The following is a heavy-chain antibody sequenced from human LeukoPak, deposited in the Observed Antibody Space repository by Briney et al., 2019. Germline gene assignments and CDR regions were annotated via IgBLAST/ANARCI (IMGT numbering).Heavy chain of an antibody. CDR2: IYHSGST. Sequence: SETLSLTCTVSGGSISSYYWSWIRQPPGKGLEWIGSIYHSGSTYNNPSLKSRVTILVDTSKNQFSLKLGSVTAADTAVYYCARSPYYFDSSGYHGAYYFDYWGQGTLVTVSS. V-gene: IGHV4-59*08. CDR3: ARSPYYFDSSGYHGAYYFDY. CDR1: GGSISSYY. J-gene: IGHJ4*02. D-gene: IGHD3-22*01.